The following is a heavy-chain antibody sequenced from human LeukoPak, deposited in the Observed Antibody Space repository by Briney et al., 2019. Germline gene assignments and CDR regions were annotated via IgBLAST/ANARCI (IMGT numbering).Heavy chain of an antibody. J-gene: IGHJ4*02. CDR1: GFTFDDYS. Sequence: GGSLRLSCAASGFTFDDYSMNWVRQAPGKGLEWVSFISSSSGYIFYADSMKGRFTISRDNAKNSLYLQMNSLRDEDTAVYYCARDGGRDSTYWYYYWGQGTLVTVSS. CDR3: ARDGGRDSTYWYYY. V-gene: IGHV3-21*01. D-gene: IGHD6-13*01. CDR2: ISSSSGYI.